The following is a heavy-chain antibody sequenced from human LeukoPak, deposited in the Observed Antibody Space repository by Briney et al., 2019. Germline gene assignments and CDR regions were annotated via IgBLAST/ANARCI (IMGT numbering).Heavy chain of an antibody. J-gene: IGHJ4*02. CDR2: IRSKAYGGTT. D-gene: IGHD3-22*01. V-gene: IGHV3-49*03. CDR1: GFTFGDYA. CDR3: TTLIQYYYDSSGYYDGNY. Sequence: PGGSLRLSCTASGFTFGDYAMSWFRQAPGKGLEWVGFIRSKAYGGTTEYAASVKGRFTISRDDSKSIAYLQMNSLKTEDTAVYYCTTLIQYYYDSSGYYDGNYWGQGTLVTVSS.